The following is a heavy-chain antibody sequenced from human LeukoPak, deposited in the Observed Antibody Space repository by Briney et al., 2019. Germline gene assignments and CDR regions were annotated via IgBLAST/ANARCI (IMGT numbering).Heavy chain of an antibody. Sequence: PGESLKISCKGSGYSFTSYWIGWVRQMPGKGLEWMGIIYPGDSDTRYSPSFQGQVTISADKPISTAYLQWSSLKASDTAMYYCARQVTMVRGVPDAFDIWGQGTMVTVSS. D-gene: IGHD3-10*01. V-gene: IGHV5-51*01. CDR2: IYPGDSDT. CDR1: GYSFTSYW. J-gene: IGHJ3*02. CDR3: ARQVTMVRGVPDAFDI.